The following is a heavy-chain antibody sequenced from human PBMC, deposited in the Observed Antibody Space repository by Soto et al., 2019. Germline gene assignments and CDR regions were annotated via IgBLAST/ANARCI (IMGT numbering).Heavy chain of an antibody. Sequence: SPTLSLTCAISGDSVSSNIASWDWIRQSPSRGLEWLGRTYYRSKWYNEYVVSVKSRMTINPDTSKNQFSLQLNSVTPEDTAVYYCARGAHYYNGMDVWGQGTKVTVYS. J-gene: IGHJ6*02. CDR2: TYYRSKWYN. V-gene: IGHV6-1*01. CDR3: ARGAHYYNGMDV. CDR1: GDSVSSNIAS.